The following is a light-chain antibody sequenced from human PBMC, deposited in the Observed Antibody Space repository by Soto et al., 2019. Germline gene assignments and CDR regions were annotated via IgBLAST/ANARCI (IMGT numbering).Light chain of an antibody. Sequence: QSAPSQPRSMSESPGQSVTISCSGTSRDVGAYNYVSWFQHHPGKAPKLIIYDVTSRPSGVPDRFSGSKSGNTASLTISGLQTEDEGDYYCCSHAGGYTWVFGGGTKLTVL. CDR2: DVT. CDR1: SRDVGAYNY. CDR3: CSHAGGYTWV. V-gene: IGLV2-11*01. J-gene: IGLJ3*02.